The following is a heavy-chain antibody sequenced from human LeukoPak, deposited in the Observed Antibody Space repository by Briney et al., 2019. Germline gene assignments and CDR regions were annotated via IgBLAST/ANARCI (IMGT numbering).Heavy chain of an antibody. V-gene: IGHV4-39*01. CDR1: GGSISSSSHY. D-gene: IGHD4-17*01. Sequence: PSETLSLTCTVSGGSISSSSHYWGWFRQPPGKGLEWIGYIYYSGSSFCNLSLKSRVTMSVDTSKNQFSLRLNSVTAADTAVYYCARGPTVTTDYWGQGTLVTVSS. CDR2: IYYSGSS. CDR3: ARGPTVTTDY. J-gene: IGHJ4*02.